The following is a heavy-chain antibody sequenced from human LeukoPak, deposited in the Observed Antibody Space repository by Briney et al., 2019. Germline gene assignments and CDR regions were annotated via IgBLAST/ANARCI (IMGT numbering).Heavy chain of an antibody. D-gene: IGHD3-22*01. CDR3: ARTYYYDSSGYDY. CDR1: GGSFSGYY. V-gene: IGHV4-34*01. CDR2: INHSGST. J-gene: IGHJ4*02. Sequence: PSETLSLTCAVYGGSFSGYYWSWIRQPPGKGLEWIGEINHSGSTNYNPSLKSRVTISVDTSKNQSSLKLSSVTAADTAVYYCARTYYYDSSGYDYWGQGTLVTVSS.